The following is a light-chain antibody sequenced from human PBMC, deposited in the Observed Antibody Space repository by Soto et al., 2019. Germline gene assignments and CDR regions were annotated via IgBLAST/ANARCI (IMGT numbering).Light chain of an antibody. CDR2: DAS. CDR1: QSIFRW. CDR3: QHYNSYPLQ. V-gene: IGKV1-5*01. Sequence: IQMTQSPSTLSASVGDRETITCRASQSIFRWLAWYQQRPGKAPNLLISDASDLQSGVPSRFSGSGSGAEFTLTIGRLLPDDFETYYCQHYNSYPLQFGQGTK. J-gene: IGKJ1*01.